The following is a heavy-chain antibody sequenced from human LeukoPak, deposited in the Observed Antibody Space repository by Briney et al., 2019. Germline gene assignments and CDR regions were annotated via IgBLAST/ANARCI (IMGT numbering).Heavy chain of an antibody. J-gene: IGHJ4*02. CDR2: ISKRSRHI. D-gene: IGHD3-9*01. CDR1: GFTFSSFV. Sequence: GGSLRLSCAASGFTFSSFVMGWVRQAPGRGLEWISYISKRSRHIYHMDSVEGRFSTLRDNGNNSVYLHMTSLRVEDTAIYFCTRFDGGFDSWGQGTLVTVSS. CDR3: TRFDGGFDS. V-gene: IGHV3-48*01.